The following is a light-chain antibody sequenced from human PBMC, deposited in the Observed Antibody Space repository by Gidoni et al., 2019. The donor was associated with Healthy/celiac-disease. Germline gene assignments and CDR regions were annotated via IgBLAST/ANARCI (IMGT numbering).Light chain of an antibody. CDR2: SNN. CDR1: SSNIGSNT. Sequence: QSVLTQPPSASGTPRQRVTISCSFSSNIGSNTVNWYQQLPGTAPKLLIYSNNQRPSGVPDRFSGSKSGTSASLAISGLQSEDEADYYCAAWDDSLNGPVFGGGTKLTVL. V-gene: IGLV1-44*01. CDR3: AAWDDSLNGPV. J-gene: IGLJ3*02.